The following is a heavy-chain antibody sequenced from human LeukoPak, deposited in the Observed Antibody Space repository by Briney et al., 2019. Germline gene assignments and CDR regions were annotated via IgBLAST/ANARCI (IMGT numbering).Heavy chain of an antibody. CDR2: ISGSGDST. V-gene: IGHV3-23*01. Sequence: GGSLRLSCAASGFTFSSYAMSWVRQAPGKGMEWVSAISGSGDSTYYADSVKGRFTISRDNSKNTLYLQMNSLRAEDTAVYYCAKDLPPRYYYYGMDVWGQGTTVTVSS. J-gene: IGHJ6*02. CDR3: AKDLPPRYYYYGMDV. CDR1: GFTFSSYA.